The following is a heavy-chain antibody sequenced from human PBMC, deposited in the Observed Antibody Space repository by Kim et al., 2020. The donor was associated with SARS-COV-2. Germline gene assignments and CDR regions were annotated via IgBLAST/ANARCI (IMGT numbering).Heavy chain of an antibody. CDR2: ISGNGGST. CDR1: GFTFSSYA. Sequence: GGSLRLSCSASGFTFSSYAMHWVRQAPGKGLEYVSAISGNGGSTYYADSVKGRFTISRDNSKNTLYLQMSSLRAEDTAVYYCVKALLPPFITMIVVAYDYWGQGTLVTVSS. J-gene: IGHJ4*02. D-gene: IGHD3-22*01. V-gene: IGHV3-64D*06. CDR3: VKALLPPFITMIVVAYDY.